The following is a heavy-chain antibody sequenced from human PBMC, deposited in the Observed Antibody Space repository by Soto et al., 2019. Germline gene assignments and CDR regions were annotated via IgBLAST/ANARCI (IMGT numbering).Heavy chain of an antibody. D-gene: IGHD6-19*01. CDR3: ARDRRCSSGWEFDY. V-gene: IGHV6-1*01. J-gene: IGHJ4*02. CDR1: ADSVSSNSAA. CDR2: TYYRSKWYN. Sequence: TLSLTCAISADSVSSNSAALNWIRQSQSRGLEWLGRTYYRSKWYNDYAVSVKSRITINPNTSKNQFSLQLNSVTPEDTAVYYCARDRRCSSGWEFDYWGQGTLVTVSS.